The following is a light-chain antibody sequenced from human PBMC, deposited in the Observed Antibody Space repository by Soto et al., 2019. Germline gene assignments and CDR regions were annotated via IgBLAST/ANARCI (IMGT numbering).Light chain of an antibody. V-gene: IGKV3-15*01. CDR3: QQYNSYQWT. J-gene: IGKJ1*01. CDR1: QSVSRN. Sequence: VLTQSPATLSVSPGERAILSCRPSQSVSRNLPWDQQKPGQAPRPLIYGASTRATGIPAKFSGSGSGTEFTLTISSLQPDDFATYYCQQYNSYQWTFGQGTKVDI. CDR2: GAS.